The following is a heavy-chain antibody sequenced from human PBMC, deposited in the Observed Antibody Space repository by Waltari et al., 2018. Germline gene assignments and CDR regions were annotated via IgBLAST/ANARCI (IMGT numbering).Heavy chain of an antibody. J-gene: IGHJ4*02. CDR2: IYHSGST. V-gene: IGHV4-38-2*02. Sequence: QVQLQESGPGLVKPSETLSLTCAVSGYSISSGYYWGWLRQPPGKGLEWIGSIYHSGSTYYNPSLKSRVTISVDTSKNQFSLKLSSVTAADTAVYYCARDSIAVAGTHDYWGQGTLVTVSS. D-gene: IGHD6-19*01. CDR3: ARDSIAVAGTHDY. CDR1: GYSISSGYY.